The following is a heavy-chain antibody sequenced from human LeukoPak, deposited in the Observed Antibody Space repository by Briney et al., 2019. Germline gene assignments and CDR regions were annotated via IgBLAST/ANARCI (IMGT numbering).Heavy chain of an antibody. CDR2: MNPNSGNT. Sequence: ASVKVSCKASGYTFTSYDINWVRQATGRGLEWMGWMNPNSGNTGYAQKFQGRVTITRNTSISTAYMELSSLRSEDTAVYYCARVPYYYGSGRYFDYWGQGTLVTVSS. J-gene: IGHJ4*02. CDR3: ARVPYYYGSGRYFDY. CDR1: GYTFTSYD. D-gene: IGHD3-10*01. V-gene: IGHV1-8*03.